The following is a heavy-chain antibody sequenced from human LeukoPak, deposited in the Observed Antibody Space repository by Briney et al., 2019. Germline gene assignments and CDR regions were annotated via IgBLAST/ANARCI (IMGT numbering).Heavy chain of an antibody. CDR2: IYYSGST. CDR1: GGSISSYY. CDR3: ARRGYCSGGSCPNDYWYFDL. J-gene: IGHJ2*01. Sequence: SETLSLTCTVSGGSISSYYWNWIRQPPGKGLEYIGYIYYSGSTNYNPSLKSRVTISVDTSKNQFSLKLSSVTAADTAVYYCARRGYCSGGSCPNDYWYFDLWGRGTLVTVSS. D-gene: IGHD2-15*01. V-gene: IGHV4-59*01.